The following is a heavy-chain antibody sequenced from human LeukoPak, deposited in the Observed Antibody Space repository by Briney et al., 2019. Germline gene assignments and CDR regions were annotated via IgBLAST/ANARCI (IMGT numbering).Heavy chain of an antibody. J-gene: IGHJ4*02. CDR3: ARTRSSGYLTFDY. CDR1: GGSIRSSYYY. CDR2: IYDSRST. D-gene: IGHD3-22*01. Sequence: KSSETLSLTCTVSGGSIRSSYYYWGWIRQPPGKGLEWIGSIYDSRSTYYNPSLKSRVTISVDTSKNQFSLKLNSVTAADTAVYYCARTRSSGYLTFDYWGQGILVTVSS. V-gene: IGHV4-39*01.